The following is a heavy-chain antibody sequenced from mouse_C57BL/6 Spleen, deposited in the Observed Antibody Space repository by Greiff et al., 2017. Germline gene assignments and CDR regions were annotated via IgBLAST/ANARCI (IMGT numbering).Heavy chain of an antibody. D-gene: IGHD1-1*01. Sequence: VQRVQSGGGLVKPGASLKFSCTASGFTFSDHAMHWVSQTPEKRLEWVGTISAGGGYTYYSDNVKGRSTISRDKSKNNSYLQISHLKSEDTAMYYCARELRYDFDYWGQGTTLTVSS. V-gene: IGHV5-4*01. CDR2: ISAGGGYT. CDR1: GFTFSDHA. J-gene: IGHJ2*01. CDR3: ARELRYDFDY.